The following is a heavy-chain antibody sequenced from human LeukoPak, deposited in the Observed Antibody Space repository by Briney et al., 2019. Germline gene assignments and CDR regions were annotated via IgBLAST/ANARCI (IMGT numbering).Heavy chain of an antibody. D-gene: IGHD2-15*01. J-gene: IGHJ5*02. CDR2: VYRTGST. CDR3: AREGLEDCTGASCHFLFDP. Sequence: PSETLSLTCTVSDGSISSHYWSWIRQPAGKGLEWIGRVYRTGSTSYNPSLKSRVTMSVDTSKNQLSLKLSSVTAADTAVYYCAREGLEDCTGASCHFLFDPWDQGTLVTVSS. V-gene: IGHV4-4*07. CDR1: DGSISSHY.